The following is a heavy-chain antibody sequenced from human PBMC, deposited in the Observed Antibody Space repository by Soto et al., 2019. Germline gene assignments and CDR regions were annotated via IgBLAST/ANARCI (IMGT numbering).Heavy chain of an antibody. J-gene: IGHJ4*02. CDR3: AREGIAVAGRNYFDY. CDR2: INAGNGNT. V-gene: IGHV1-3*01. D-gene: IGHD6-19*01. CDR1: GYTFTSYA. Sequence: ASVKVSCKASGYTFTSYAMHWVRQAPGQRLEWMGWINAGNGNTKYSQKFQGRVTITRDTSASTAYMELSSLRSEDTAVYYCAREGIAVAGRNYFDYWGQGTLVRVSS.